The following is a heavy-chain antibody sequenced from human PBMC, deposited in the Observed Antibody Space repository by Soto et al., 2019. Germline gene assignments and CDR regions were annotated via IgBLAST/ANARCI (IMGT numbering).Heavy chain of an antibody. CDR3: ARMQLKPLRFLEWDFDY. CDR2: IYYSGST. J-gene: IGHJ4*02. Sequence: SETLSLTCTVSGGSISSYYWSWIRQPPGKGLEWIGYIYYSGSTNYNPSLKSRVTISVDTSKNQFSLKLSSVTAADTAVYYCARMQLKPLRFLEWDFDYWGQGTLVTVSS. CDR1: GGSISSYY. D-gene: IGHD3-3*01. V-gene: IGHV4-59*01.